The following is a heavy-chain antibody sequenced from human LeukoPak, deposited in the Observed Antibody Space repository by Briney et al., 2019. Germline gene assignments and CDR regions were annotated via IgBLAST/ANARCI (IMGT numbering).Heavy chain of an antibody. V-gene: IGHV3-30*04. CDR2: ISYDGSNK. Sequence: GGSLRLSCAASGFTFSSYAMHWVRQAPGKGLEWVAVISYDGSNKYYADSVKGRFTISRGNSKNTLYLQMNSLRAEDTAVYYCARDFYCGSTSCADYWGQGTLVTVSS. CDR3: ARDFYCGSTSCADY. J-gene: IGHJ4*02. CDR1: GFTFSSYA. D-gene: IGHD2-2*01.